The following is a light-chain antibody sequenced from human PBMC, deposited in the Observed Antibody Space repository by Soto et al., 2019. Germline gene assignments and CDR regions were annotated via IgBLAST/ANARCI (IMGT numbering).Light chain of an antibody. V-gene: IGKV3-20*01. CDR3: QQYGSSPTWT. CDR1: QSVSSSY. J-gene: IGKJ1*01. CDR2: GAS. Sequence: EIVVTQSPGTLSLSPGERATLSCRASQSVSSSYLAWYQQKPGQAPRLLIYGASSRATGIPDRFSGSGSGTDFTLNISRLEPEDFAVYYCQQYGSSPTWTFGQGTKVDIK.